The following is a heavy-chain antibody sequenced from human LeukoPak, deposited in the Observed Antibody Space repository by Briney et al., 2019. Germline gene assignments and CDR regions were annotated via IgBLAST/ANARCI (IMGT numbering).Heavy chain of an antibody. Sequence: KPGGSLRLSCSASGLTVTNAWMNWVRQAPGEGLDWVGRIASKTDGGATDYAAPVKGRFTISRDDSKNTLNLQMNSLKTEDTAVYHCTRDRGAYNLYDYWGQGTLVTVSS. CDR1: GLTVTNAW. D-gene: IGHD1-1*01. V-gene: IGHV3-15*04. CDR2: IASKTDGGAT. CDR3: TRDRGAYNLYDY. J-gene: IGHJ4*02.